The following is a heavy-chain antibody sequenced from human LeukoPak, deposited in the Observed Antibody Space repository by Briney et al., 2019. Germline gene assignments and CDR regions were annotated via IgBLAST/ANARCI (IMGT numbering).Heavy chain of an antibody. D-gene: IGHD3-10*01. CDR3: AREPRITMVRGVMLPLDV. J-gene: IGHJ6*04. V-gene: IGHV1-2*02. CDR1: GYTFTGYY. Sequence: ASVKVSCKASGYTFTGYYMHWVRQAPGQGLEWMGWINPNSGGTNYAQKFQGRVTMTRDTSISTAYMELSRLRSDDTAVYYCAREPRITMVRGVMLPLDVWGKGTTVTISS. CDR2: INPNSGGT.